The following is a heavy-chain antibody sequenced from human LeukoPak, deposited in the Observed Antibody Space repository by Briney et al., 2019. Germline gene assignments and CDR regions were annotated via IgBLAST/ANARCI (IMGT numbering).Heavy chain of an antibody. J-gene: IGHJ2*01. CDR2: IYYSGST. Sequence: SETLSLTCTVSGGSISSSSYYWGWIRQPPGKGLEWIGSIYYSGSTYYNPSLKSRVTISVDTSKNQFSLKLSSVTAADTAVYYSVVVAANEHFDLWGRGTLVTVSS. V-gene: IGHV4-39*01. D-gene: IGHD2-15*01. CDR3: VVVAANEHFDL. CDR1: GGSISSSSYY.